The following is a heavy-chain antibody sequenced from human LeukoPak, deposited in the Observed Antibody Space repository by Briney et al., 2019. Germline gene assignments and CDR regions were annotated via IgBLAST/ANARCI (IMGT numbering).Heavy chain of an antibody. CDR3: ARELLPDQYYYYYGMDV. CDR2: IWYDGSNK. Sequence: PGRSLRLSCAASGFTFSSYGMHWVRQAPGKGLEWVAVIWYDGSNKYYADSVKGRFTISRDNSKNTLYLQMNSLRAEDTAVYYCARELLPDQYYYYYGMDVWGQGTTVTVSS. J-gene: IGHJ6*02. D-gene: IGHD2-15*01. CDR1: GFTFSSYG. V-gene: IGHV3-33*01.